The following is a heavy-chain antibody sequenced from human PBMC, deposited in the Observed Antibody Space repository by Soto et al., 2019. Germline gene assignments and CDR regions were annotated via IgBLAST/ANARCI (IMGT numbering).Heavy chain of an antibody. CDR2: IYSSGST. V-gene: IGHV4-59*01. J-gene: IGHJ4*02. CDR1: GGCIRNYY. CDR3: ARETPRYSGSWYELVDF. Sequence: ETLSLRCNLSGGCIRNYYWDWIRQPPGKGLEWVGHIYSSGSTKYNPSLQSRVSISSDMSTNQFSLTLTSVYAADTAIYFCARETPRYSGSWYELVDFWGQGTLVTVSS. D-gene: IGHD6-13*01.